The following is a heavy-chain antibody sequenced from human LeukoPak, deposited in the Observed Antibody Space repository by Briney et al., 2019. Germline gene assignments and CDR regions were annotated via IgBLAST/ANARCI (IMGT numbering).Heavy chain of an antibody. CDR2: IKQDGSEK. V-gene: IGHV3-7*01. D-gene: IGHD5-12*01. CDR1: GFTFSSYW. CDR3: ARAGGYASSWAY. Sequence: GGALRLSCAASGFTFSSYWMSWVRQAPGKGLEWVANIKQDGSEKNYVDSVKGRFTISRDNAKNSLELQMNSLRDEDTAVYYCARAGGYASSWAYWGQGTLVTVSS. J-gene: IGHJ4*02.